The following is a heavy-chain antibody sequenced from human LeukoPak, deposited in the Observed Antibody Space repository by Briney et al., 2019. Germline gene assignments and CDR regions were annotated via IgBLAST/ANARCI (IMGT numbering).Heavy chain of an antibody. V-gene: IGHV4-34*01. CDR3: APRYYYDSSGSSHHY. Sequence: PSETLSLTCAVYGGSFSGYYWSWIRQPPGKGLEWSGEINHSGSPNYTPSLKSRVTISVDTSKNQFSLNLSSANAAATAVYSCAPRYYYDSSGSSHHYCGQGPLVPVSS. CDR2: INHSGSP. D-gene: IGHD3-22*01. CDR1: GGSFSGYY. J-gene: IGHJ4*02.